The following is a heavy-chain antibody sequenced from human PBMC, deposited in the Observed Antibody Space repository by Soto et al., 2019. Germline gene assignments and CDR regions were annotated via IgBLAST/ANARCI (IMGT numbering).Heavy chain of an antibody. J-gene: IGHJ3*02. CDR1: GYTFTSYG. CDR3: ARDWELYGDSRLIDAFDI. D-gene: IGHD4-17*01. Sequence: ASVKVSCKASGYTFTSYGISWVRQAPGQGLEWMGWISAYNGNTNYAQKLQGRVTMTTDTSTSTAYMELRSLRSDDTAVYYCARDWELYGDSRLIDAFDIWGQGTMVTVSS. CDR2: ISAYNGNT. V-gene: IGHV1-18*01.